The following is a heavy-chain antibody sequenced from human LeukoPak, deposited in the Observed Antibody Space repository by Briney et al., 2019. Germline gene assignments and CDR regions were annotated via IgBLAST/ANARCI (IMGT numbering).Heavy chain of an antibody. CDR3: VRDPSGSGFAFDS. J-gene: IGHJ4*02. D-gene: IGHD1-1*01. CDR1: GFILSNDA. Sequence: QPGRSLRLSCAASGFILSNDAMHWVRQAPGKGLEWVAFIWFDGSNKHYADSVKGRFTISRDNSEDTLYLQMNGLRAEDTAVYYCVRDPSGSGFAFDSWGQGALVTVSS. CDR2: IWFDGSNK. V-gene: IGHV3-33*01.